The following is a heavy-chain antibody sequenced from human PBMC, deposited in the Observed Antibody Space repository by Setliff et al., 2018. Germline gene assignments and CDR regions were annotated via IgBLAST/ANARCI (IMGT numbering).Heavy chain of an antibody. D-gene: IGHD2-15*01. J-gene: IGHJ6*02. V-gene: IGHV3-11*04. CDR2: THIDGIT. Sequence: YYWGWIRQPPGKGLEWISKTHIDGITVYSDSVKGRSIIYRDNARNSLHLQMNSLRAEDTAIYFCARRLPYYSMDVWGQGTTVT. CDR3: ARRLPYYSMDV. CDR1: YY.